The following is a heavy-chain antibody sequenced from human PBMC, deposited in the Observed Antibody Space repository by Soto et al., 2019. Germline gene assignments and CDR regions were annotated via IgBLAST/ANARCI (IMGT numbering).Heavy chain of an antibody. Sequence: PSETLSLTCTVSGGSITRGSYYWSWVRQHPGKGLEWIGYIYHSGYTHYNPSLKSRLTISLDTSKNQFSLNLTSVTAADTAIYYCARDPNSSLFRPNYYYYGMDVWGQGTTVTVSS. CDR2: IYHSGYT. CDR3: ARDPNSSLFRPNYYYYGMDV. CDR1: GGSITRGSYY. D-gene: IGHD1-26*01. J-gene: IGHJ6*02. V-gene: IGHV4-31*03.